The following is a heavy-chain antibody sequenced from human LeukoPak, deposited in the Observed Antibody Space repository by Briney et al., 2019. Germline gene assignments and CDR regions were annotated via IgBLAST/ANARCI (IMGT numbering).Heavy chain of an antibody. CDR3: ARYPVGYCSSTSCKYY. V-gene: IGHV4-34*01. CDR2: INHSGST. CDR1: GGSFSGYY. Sequence: PSETLSLTCAVYGGSFSGYYWSWIRQPPGKGLEWIGEINHSGSTNYNPSLKSRVTISVDTSKNQFSLKLSSVTAADTAVYYCARYPVGYCSSTSCKYYWGQGTLVTVSS. J-gene: IGHJ4*02. D-gene: IGHD2-2*01.